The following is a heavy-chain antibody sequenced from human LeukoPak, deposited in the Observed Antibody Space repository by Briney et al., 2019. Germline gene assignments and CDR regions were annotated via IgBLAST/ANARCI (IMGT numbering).Heavy chain of an antibody. CDR2: INPNSGGT. V-gene: IGHV1-2*02. D-gene: IGHD1-14*01. CDR1: GYXFTGYN. CDR3: TPSDRNYYDY. Sequence: ASVKVSCKASGYXFTGYNMHWVRQAPGQGLEWMGWINPNSGGTNYAQKFQGRVTMTRDTSISTAYMELSRLRSDDTAVYYCTPSDRNYYDYWGQGTLVIVSS. J-gene: IGHJ4*02.